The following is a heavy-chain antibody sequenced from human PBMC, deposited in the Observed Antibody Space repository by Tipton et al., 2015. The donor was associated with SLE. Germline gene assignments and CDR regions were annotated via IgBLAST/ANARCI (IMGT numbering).Heavy chain of an antibody. CDR3: ARVPAVYYYYMDV. D-gene: IGHD2-2*01. V-gene: IGHV4-59*01. J-gene: IGHJ6*03. CDR2: IYYSGST. CDR1: GGSFSGYY. Sequence: TLSLTCAVYGGSFSGYYWSWIRQPAGKGLEWIGYIYYSGSTNYNPSLKSRVTISVDTSKNQFSLKLSSVTAADTAVYYCARVPAVYYYYMDVWGKGTTVTVSS.